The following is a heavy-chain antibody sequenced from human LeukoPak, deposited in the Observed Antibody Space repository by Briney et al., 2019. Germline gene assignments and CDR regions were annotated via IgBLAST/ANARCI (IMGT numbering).Heavy chain of an antibody. V-gene: IGHV3-21*04. CDR1: RFMFSTYS. Sequence: GGSLRLSCAASRFMFSTYSMNWVRQAPGKGLEWVSYISDSSSYTYYADLVKGRFTISRDNAKNSLYLQMNSLRAEDTALYYCAKVGPYSSYYFDYWGQGTLVTVSS. J-gene: IGHJ4*02. CDR2: ISDSSSYT. D-gene: IGHD6-6*01. CDR3: AKVGPYSSYYFDY.